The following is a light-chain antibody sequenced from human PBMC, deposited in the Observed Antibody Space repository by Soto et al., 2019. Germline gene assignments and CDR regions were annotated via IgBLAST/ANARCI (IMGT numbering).Light chain of an antibody. CDR3: QQYNDWLIT. J-gene: IGKJ5*01. Sequence: EIVLTQSPGILSLSPGERATLSCRASQSVSSSYLAWYQQKPGQAPRLLIYGASSRATGIPGRFSGSGSRTDFTLTISRLEPEDFAVYYCQQYNDWLITFGQGTRLEIK. CDR1: QSVSSSY. CDR2: GAS. V-gene: IGKV3-20*01.